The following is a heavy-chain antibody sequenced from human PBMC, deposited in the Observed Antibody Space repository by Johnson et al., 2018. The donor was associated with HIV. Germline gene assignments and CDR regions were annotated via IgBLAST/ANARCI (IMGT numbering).Heavy chain of an antibody. J-gene: IGHJ3*02. CDR2: ISHDGSNK. Sequence: QVQLVESGGGVVQPGRSLRLSCAASGFTFSGYGMHWVRLAPGKGLEWVAVISHDGSNKYYADSVKGRFTISRDNSKNTLYLQMNSLRAEDTAVYYCARDEAAVRMVANDAFDIWGQGTMVTVSS. CDR1: GFTFSGYG. D-gene: IGHD6-13*01. CDR3: ARDEAAVRMVANDAFDI. V-gene: IGHV3-30*03.